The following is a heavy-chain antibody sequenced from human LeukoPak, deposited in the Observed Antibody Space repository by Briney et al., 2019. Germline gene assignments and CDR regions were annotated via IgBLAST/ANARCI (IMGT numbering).Heavy chain of an antibody. Sequence: GGSLRLSCAASGFTFSSYAMSWVRQAPGKGLEWVSAISGSGGSTYYADSVKGRFTISRDNAKNSLYLQMNSLRAEDTAVYYCARGGDSSGYYFYYFDYWGQGTLVTVSS. CDR2: ISGSGGST. D-gene: IGHD3-22*01. CDR1: GFTFSSYA. V-gene: IGHV3-23*01. J-gene: IGHJ4*02. CDR3: ARGGDSSGYYFYYFDY.